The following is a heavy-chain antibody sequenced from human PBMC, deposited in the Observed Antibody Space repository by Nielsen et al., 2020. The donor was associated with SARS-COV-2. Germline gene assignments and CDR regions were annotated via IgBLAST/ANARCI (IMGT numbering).Heavy chain of an antibody. CDR2: ISSSSSTI. CDR3: ARGQSIAAHFYFDY. J-gene: IGHJ4*02. V-gene: IGHV3-48*02. Sequence: GESLKISCAASGFTFSSYSMNWVRQAPGKGLEWVSYISSSSSTIYYADSVKGRFTISRDNAKNSLYLQMNSLRDEDTAVYYCARGQSIAAHFYFDYWGQGTLVTVSS. CDR1: GFTFSSYS. D-gene: IGHD6-6*01.